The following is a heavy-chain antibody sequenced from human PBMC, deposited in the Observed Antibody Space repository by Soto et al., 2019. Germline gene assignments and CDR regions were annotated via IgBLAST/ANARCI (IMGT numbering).Heavy chain of an antibody. V-gene: IGHV4-39*01. CDR2: IDYSGST. CDR3: ARRISPSDFDS. J-gene: IGHJ4*02. CDR1: GDSTSSRSYY. D-gene: IGHD3-16*01. Sequence: SETLSLTCSVSGDSTSSRSYYWGWIRQPPGKGLEWIGSIDYSGSTHYTLSLKSRVTLSIDTSKNQFYLRLSSVTATDTALYYCARRISPSDFDSWGQGTLVTVSS.